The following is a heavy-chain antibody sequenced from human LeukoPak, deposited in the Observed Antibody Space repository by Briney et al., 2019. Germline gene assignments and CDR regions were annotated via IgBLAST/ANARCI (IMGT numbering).Heavy chain of an antibody. CDR2: ISSSGVYI. J-gene: IGHJ4*02. D-gene: IGHD5-18*01. V-gene: IGHV3-21*01. CDR3: ARDRRLQLWSPAGFDY. Sequence: SGGSLRLSCAASGLTFNMYTMNWLSQAPGKGLEWVSSISSSGVYIYYADSVKGRFTISRDNAKNSLYLQMNSLRADDTAVYYCARDRRLQLWSPAGFDYWGQGTLVTASS. CDR1: GLTFNMYT.